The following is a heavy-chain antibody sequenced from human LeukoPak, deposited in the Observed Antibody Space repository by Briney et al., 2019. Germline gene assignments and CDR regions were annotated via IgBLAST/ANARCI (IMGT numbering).Heavy chain of an antibody. Sequence: PSETLSLTCAVYGGSFSGYYWSCIRQPPGKGLEWIGEINHSGSTNYNPSLRSRVTISVDTSKNQFSLKLSSVTAADTAVYYCARKYCSGGSCYSRSLYFDYWGQGTLVTVSS. V-gene: IGHV4-34*01. CDR1: GGSFSGYY. J-gene: IGHJ4*02. CDR2: INHSGST. CDR3: ARKYCSGGSCYSRSLYFDY. D-gene: IGHD2-15*01.